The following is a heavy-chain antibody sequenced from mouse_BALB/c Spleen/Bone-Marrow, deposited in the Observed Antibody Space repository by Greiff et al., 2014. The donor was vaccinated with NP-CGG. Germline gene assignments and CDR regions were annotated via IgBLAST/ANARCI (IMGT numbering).Heavy chain of an antibody. V-gene: IGHV1-39*01. D-gene: IGHD1-1*01. CDR2: IDPYYGGT. CDR3: ATYGYSYWYFDV. CDR1: GHSFTGYN. J-gene: IGHJ1*01. Sequence: VQLQQPGPELDKPGASVKISCKASGHSFTGYNMNWVKQSNGKSLEWIGNIDPYYGGTSYNQKFKGKATLTVDKSSSTAYMQLKSLTSEDSAVYYCATYGYSYWYFDVWGAGTTVTVSS.